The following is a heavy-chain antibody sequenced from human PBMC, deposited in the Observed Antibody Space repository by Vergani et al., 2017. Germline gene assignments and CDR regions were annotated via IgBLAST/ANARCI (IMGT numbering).Heavy chain of an antibody. CDR3: ARDRGLYCSSTSCYPIDY. D-gene: IGHD2-2*01. V-gene: IGHV3-21*01. J-gene: IGHJ4*02. CDR2: ISSSSSYI. Sequence: EVQLVESGGGLVKPGGSLRLSCAASGFTFSSYSMNWVRQAPGKGLEWVSSISSSSSYIYYADSVKGRFTISRDNAKNSLYLQMNSLRAEDTAVYYCARDRGLYCSSTSCYPIDYWGQGTLVTVSS. CDR1: GFTFSSYS.